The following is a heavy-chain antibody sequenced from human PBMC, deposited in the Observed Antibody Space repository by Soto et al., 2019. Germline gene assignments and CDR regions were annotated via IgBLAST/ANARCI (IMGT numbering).Heavy chain of an antibody. V-gene: IGHV3-7*01. D-gene: IGHD6-25*01. CDR3: ARFTRGSSGDY. CDR1: GFTFNTYW. J-gene: IGHJ4*02. CDR2: IKEDGSDK. Sequence: EVQLVESGGDLVQPAGSLRLSCVASGFTFNTYWMSWVRQAPGKGLEWVANIKEDGSDKYYVDSVKGRFTISRDNAKNLLYLQMNSLGAGDTAMYYCARFTRGSSGDYWGQGTLVTVSS.